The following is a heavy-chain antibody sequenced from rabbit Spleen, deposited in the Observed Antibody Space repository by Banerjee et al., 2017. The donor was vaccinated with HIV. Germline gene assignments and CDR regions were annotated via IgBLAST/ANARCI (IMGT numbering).Heavy chain of an antibody. Sequence: LEESGGGLVKPGGTLTLTCTVSGFSFSSNWICWVRQAPGKGLEWIACIDTNDGDTDYANWPKGRFTISKTSSTTVTLQMTSLTAADTATYFCARSLYWSSGWGDLWGPGTLVTVS. CDR1: GFSFSSNW. CDR2: IDTNDGDT. J-gene: IGHJ4*01. CDR3: ARSLYWSSGWGDL. V-gene: IGHV1S45*01. D-gene: IGHD4-1*01.